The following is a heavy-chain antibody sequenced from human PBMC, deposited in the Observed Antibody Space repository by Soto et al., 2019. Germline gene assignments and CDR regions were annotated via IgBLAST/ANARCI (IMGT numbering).Heavy chain of an antibody. CDR3: ARNTSAAAGTFDP. J-gene: IGHJ5*02. CDR1: GYTFISNG. D-gene: IGHD6-13*01. CDR2: SSPYSSYT. V-gene: IGHV1-18*01. Sequence: QVQLVQSGAEVKKPGGSVKVSCKASGYTFISNGISWVRQAPGQGLEWMGWSSPYSSYTNYAQKFQGRVTMSTDTSTSTAYLELKSLKSDDTAVYYCARNTSAAAGTFDPWGQGTLVTVSS.